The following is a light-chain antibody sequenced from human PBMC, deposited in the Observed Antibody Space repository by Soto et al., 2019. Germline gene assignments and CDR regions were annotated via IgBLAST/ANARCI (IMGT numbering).Light chain of an antibody. V-gene: IGKV3-20*01. Sequence: EIVLTQSPGTLSLSPGERATLSCRASQSINSRYLAWYQQKPGQAPRLLIYGASSRATGIPDRFSGSGSGTDFNITISRLEPEDFAVYYCQQFGSSPGFTFGPWTKVDIK. J-gene: IGKJ3*01. CDR3: QQFGSSPGFT. CDR2: GAS. CDR1: QSINSRY.